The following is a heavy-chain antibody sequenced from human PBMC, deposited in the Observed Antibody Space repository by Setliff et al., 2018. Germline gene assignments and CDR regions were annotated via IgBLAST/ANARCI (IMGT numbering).Heavy chain of an antibody. V-gene: IGHV4-39*01. CDR1: GDSISSTSYQ. CDR3: ARHEFVGGYYGSVTYRHFDY. Sequence: SETLSLTCTVSGDSISSTSYQWGWFRQPPGKGLEWIGSIYYTGTAYYNPSLKSRVTISVDTSKNQFSLQVTSLAATDTALYFCARHEFVGGYYGSVTYRHFDYWGQGILVTVSS. D-gene: IGHD3-10*01. CDR2: IYYTGTA. J-gene: IGHJ4*02.